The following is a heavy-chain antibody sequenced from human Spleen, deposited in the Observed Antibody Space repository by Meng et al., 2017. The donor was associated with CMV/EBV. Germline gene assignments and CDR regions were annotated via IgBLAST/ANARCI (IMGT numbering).Heavy chain of an antibody. D-gene: IGHD2-2*01. V-gene: IGHV3-30*02. J-gene: IGHJ4*02. CDR1: GFTTFSNFG. CDR2: IRYDGSKK. CDR3: ARGNQLLPGPIDY. Sequence: GGSLRLSCATSGFTTFSNFGMHWVRQAPGKGLEWVAFIRYDGSKKYHTDSVKGRFIISRDNSKNTLYLHMNSLRAEDTAVYYCARGNQLLPGPIDYWGQGTLVTVSS.